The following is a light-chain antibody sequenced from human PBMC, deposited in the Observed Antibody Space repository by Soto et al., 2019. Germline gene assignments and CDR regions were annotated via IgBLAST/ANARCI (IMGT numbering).Light chain of an antibody. CDR2: GAS. CDR3: QQSGFSPPT. CDR1: QSVSSSY. J-gene: IGKJ1*01. Sequence: EIVLTQSPGTLSLSPGERATLSCRASQSVSSSYLAWYQQKPGQAPRLLIYGASSRATGIPDRFSGSGSGTDFTLTISRLEPEDFAVYFCQQSGFSPPTFGQGTKVDIK. V-gene: IGKV3-20*01.